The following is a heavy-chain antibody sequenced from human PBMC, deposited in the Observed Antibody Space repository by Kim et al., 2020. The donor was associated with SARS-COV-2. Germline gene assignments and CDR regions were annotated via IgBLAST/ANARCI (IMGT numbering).Heavy chain of an antibody. V-gene: IGHV4-34*01. D-gene: IGHD3-16*01. J-gene: IGHJ3*02. CDR1: GGSFSGYY. Sequence: SETLSLTCAVYGGSFSGYYWSWIRQPPGKGLEWIGEINHSGSTNYNPSLKSRVTISVDTSKNQFSLKLSSVTAADTAVYYCARVWGSHDAFDIWGQGTMVTVSS. CDR2: INHSGST. CDR3: ARVWGSHDAFDI.